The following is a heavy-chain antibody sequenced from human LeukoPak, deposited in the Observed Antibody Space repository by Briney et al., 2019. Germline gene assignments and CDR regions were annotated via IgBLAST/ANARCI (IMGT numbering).Heavy chain of an antibody. CDR3: ARDEPTVTTGPPVGS. CDR2: ISGDGNTT. CDR1: GFTFNTYW. D-gene: IGHD4-17*01. Sequence: GGSLRLSCAASGFTFNTYWMHWVRQAPGKGLEWVSIISGDGNTTNYADSVQGRFTISRDNAKNTLYLQMNRLRAEDTAVYYCARDEPTVTTGPPVGSWGQGTLVAVSS. V-gene: IGHV3-74*01. J-gene: IGHJ5*02.